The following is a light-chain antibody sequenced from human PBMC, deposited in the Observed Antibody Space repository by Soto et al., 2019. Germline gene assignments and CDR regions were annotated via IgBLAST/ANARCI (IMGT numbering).Light chain of an antibody. V-gene: IGKV3-15*01. Sequence: EIVMTQSPATLSVSPGERATLSCRASQSVSSNLAWYQQKPGHAPRLLIYGASTRATAIPARFSGSGSGTELTLTISSLQSEDFAVYYCQQYNNWPPWTFGQGTKVEIK. J-gene: IGKJ1*01. CDR1: QSVSSN. CDR2: GAS. CDR3: QQYNNWPPWT.